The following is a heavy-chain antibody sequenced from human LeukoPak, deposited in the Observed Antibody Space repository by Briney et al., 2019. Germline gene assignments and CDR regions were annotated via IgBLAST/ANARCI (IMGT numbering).Heavy chain of an antibody. D-gene: IGHD6-19*01. J-gene: IGHJ6*02. CDR2: ISAYNGNT. V-gene: IGHV1-18*01. CDR3: AREEQWLVEDYYYGMDV. CDR1: GYTFTIYG. Sequence: ASVTVSFKASGYTFTIYGISWVRLAPGQGLEWMGWISAYNGNTNYAQKLQGRVTITTDTSTSTAYMELRSLRSDDTAVYYCAREEQWLVEDYYYGMDVWGQGTTVTVSS.